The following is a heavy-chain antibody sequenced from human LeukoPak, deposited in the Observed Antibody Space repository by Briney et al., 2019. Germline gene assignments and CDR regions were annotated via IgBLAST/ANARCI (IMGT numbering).Heavy chain of an antibody. CDR2: IYTSGST. D-gene: IGHD4-17*01. CDR1: GGSISSGSYY. Sequence: PPETLSLTCTVSGGSISSGSYYWSWIRQPAGKGLEWIGRIYTSGSTNYNPSLKSRVTISVDTSKNQFSLKLSSVTAADTAVYYCARGAYGDCPWGQGTLVTVSS. CDR3: ARGAYGDCP. J-gene: IGHJ5*02. V-gene: IGHV4-61*02.